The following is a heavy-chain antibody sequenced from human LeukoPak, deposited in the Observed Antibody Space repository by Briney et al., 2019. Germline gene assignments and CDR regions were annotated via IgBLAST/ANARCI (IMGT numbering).Heavy chain of an antibody. J-gene: IGHJ6*02. V-gene: IGHV3-43*01. CDR3: GTWAFYHCLDV. Sequence: GGSLRLSCEVSGFTLAAYTMRWVRHAPGKGLEWVSAITKHGGATNYADSVKGRFTISRDNPKNSLYLQMNSLRREDTALYSCGTWAFYHCLDVWGQGSSVTVSS. CDR1: GFTLAAYT. CDR2: ITKHGGAT. D-gene: IGHD1-26*01.